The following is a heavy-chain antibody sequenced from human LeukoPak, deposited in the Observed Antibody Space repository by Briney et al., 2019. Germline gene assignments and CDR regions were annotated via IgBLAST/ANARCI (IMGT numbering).Heavy chain of an antibody. Sequence: GGSLRLSCAASGFTFSSYSMNWVRQAPGKGLEWVSSISSSSSYIYYADSAKGRFTISRDNAKNSLYLQMNSLRAEDTAVYYCARGDYGGNSGYWGQGTLVTVSS. V-gene: IGHV3-21*01. J-gene: IGHJ4*02. CDR3: ARGDYGGNSGY. CDR1: GFTFSSYS. CDR2: ISSSSSYI. D-gene: IGHD4-23*01.